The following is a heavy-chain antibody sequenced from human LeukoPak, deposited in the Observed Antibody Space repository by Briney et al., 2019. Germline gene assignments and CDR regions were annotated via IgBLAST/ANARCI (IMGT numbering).Heavy chain of an antibody. CDR1: GYTLTELS. J-gene: IGHJ4*02. V-gene: IGHV1-24*01. CDR2: FDPEDGET. Sequence: ASVTVSCKVSGYTLTELSMHWVRQAPGKGLEWMGGFDPEDGETIYAQKFQGRVTMTEETSTETAYMKLSSLRSEDTAVYYCATIRFVSGGEGYSFDYWGQGTLVTVSS. CDR3: ATIRFVSGGEGYSFDY. D-gene: IGHD1-26*01.